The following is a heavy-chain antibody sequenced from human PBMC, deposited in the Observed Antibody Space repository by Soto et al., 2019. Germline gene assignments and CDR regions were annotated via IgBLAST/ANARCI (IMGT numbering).Heavy chain of an antibody. CDR3: ASLSSGWYGEYYFDY. Sequence: SVKVSCKASGGTFSSYAISWVRQAPGQGLEWMGGIIPIFGTANYAQKFQGRVTITADKSTSTAYMELSSLRFEDTAVYYCASLSSGWYGEYYFDYWGQGTLVTVSS. V-gene: IGHV1-69*06. CDR2: IIPIFGTA. J-gene: IGHJ4*02. D-gene: IGHD6-19*01. CDR1: GGTFSSYA.